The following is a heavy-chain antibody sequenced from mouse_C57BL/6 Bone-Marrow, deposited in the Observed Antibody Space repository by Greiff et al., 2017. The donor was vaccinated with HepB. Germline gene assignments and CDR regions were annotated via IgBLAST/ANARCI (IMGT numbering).Heavy chain of an antibody. D-gene: IGHD4-1*01. CDR1: GFNIKADY. CDR3: TRVSNFHFDY. J-gene: IGHJ2*01. Sequence: VQLQQSGAELVRPGASVKLSCTASGFNIKADYMHWVKQRPEQGLEWIGWIDPENGDTAYASKFQGKATITTDTSSNTAYLQLSSLTSEDTAVYYCTRVSNFHFDYWGQGTTLTVSS. CDR2: IDPENGDT. V-gene: IGHV14-4*01.